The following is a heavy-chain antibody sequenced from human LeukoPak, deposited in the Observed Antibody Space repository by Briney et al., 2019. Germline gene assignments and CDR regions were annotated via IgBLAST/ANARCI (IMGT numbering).Heavy chain of an antibody. Sequence: SETLSLTCTVSGSLISSGYYWGWIRQPPGKGLEWIGEINHSGSTNYNPSLKSRVTISVDTSKNQFSLKLSSVTAADTAVYYCARPQRWLQFYDYWGQGTLVTVSS. J-gene: IGHJ4*02. CDR3: ARPQRWLQFYDY. D-gene: IGHD5-24*01. V-gene: IGHV4-38-2*02. CDR2: INHSGST. CDR1: GSLISSGYY.